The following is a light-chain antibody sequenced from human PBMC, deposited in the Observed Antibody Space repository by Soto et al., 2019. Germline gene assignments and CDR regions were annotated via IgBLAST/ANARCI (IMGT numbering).Light chain of an antibody. CDR2: GVS. CDR3: HQYSRSPVTFSPLT. J-gene: IGKJ4*01. V-gene: IGKV3-20*01. CDR1: QNIGDTY. Sequence: EIVLTQTLVTLSLCLGEIVNRSCMPSQNIGDTYLAFYQQKPGQAHRLLIYGVSARGTVISDRFSASGYGTDFTLTISRLEPDDFAVYYCHQYSRSPVTFSPLTFGGGSKVE.